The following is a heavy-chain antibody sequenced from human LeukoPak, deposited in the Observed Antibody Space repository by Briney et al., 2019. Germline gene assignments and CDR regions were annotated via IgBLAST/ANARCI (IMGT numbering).Heavy chain of an antibody. CDR2: VNPSGGAT. CDR1: GYSFTDYY. D-gene: IGHD6-19*01. CDR3: ATYTSAIQYFLY. J-gene: IGHJ4*02. Sequence: ASVKVSCKASGYSFTDYYIHWVRQAPGQGAEWMGWVNPSGGATKYAQKFQDRVTMTSDTSISTAYLELSGLTSDDTAVYYCATYTSAIQYFLYWGLGTLVTVSS. V-gene: IGHV1-2*02.